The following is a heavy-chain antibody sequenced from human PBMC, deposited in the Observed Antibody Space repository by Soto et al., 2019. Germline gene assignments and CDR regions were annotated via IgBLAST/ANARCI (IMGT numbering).Heavy chain of an antibody. V-gene: IGHV3-72*01. D-gene: IGHD6-19*01. CDR2: IRRKANSYTT. Sequence: EVQLVESGGGLVQPGGSLRLSCAASGLIFSDYHMDWVRQAPGKGLEWVGRIRRKANSYTTEYAASVKGRFTISRDDSKCSLYLQMNSLKSEDTAVYYCAMLGGWSGGSSGMDVWGQGTTVTVSS. CDR1: GLIFSDYH. J-gene: IGHJ6*02. CDR3: AMLGGWSGGSSGMDV.